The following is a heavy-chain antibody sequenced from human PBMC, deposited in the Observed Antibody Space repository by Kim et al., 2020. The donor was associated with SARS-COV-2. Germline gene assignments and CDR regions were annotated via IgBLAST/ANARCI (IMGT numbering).Heavy chain of an antibody. Sequence: SETLSLTCTVSGGSISSYYWSWIRQPPGKGLEWIGYIYYSGSTNYNPSLKSRVTISVDTSKNQFSLKLSSVTAADTAVYYCARAAAGVFDYWGQGTLVTV. J-gene: IGHJ4*02. CDR2: IYYSGST. CDR3: ARAAAGVFDY. CDR1: GGSISSYY. D-gene: IGHD6-13*01. V-gene: IGHV4-59*01.